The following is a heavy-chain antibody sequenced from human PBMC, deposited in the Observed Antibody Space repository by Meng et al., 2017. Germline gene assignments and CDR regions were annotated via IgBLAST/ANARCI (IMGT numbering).Heavy chain of an antibody. J-gene: IGHJ3*02. CDR3: ARGEDSSSSAFDI. V-gene: IGHV3-30-3*01. Sequence: GASLSLSCAAVGFTFSSSARLWVRQAPGKGLEWVAVISYDGSNKYYADSVKGRFTISRDNSKNTLYLQMNSLRAEDTAVYYGARGEDSSSSAFDIWSQGTMVTVS. D-gene: IGHD6-13*01. CDR1: GFTFSSSA. CDR2: ISYDGSNK.